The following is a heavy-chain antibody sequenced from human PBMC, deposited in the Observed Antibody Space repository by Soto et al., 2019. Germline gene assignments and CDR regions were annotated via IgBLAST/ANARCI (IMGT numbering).Heavy chain of an antibody. CDR2: SSPRGDTI. CDR3: AKGPHTNVGWPYYFES. V-gene: IGHV3-48*02. J-gene: IGHJ4*02. Sequence: PGGSLRLSCVASGFSLANYSMNWVRQTPGKGLEWISYSSPRGDTIYYADSVEGRFTISRDNARNSLSLHMSSLRDEDSALYYCAKGPHTNVGWPYYFESWGQGVPVTVSS. CDR1: GFSLANYS. D-gene: IGHD6-19*01.